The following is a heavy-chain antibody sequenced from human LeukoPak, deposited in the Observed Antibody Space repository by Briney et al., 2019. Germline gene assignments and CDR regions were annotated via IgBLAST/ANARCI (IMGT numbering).Heavy chain of an antibody. CDR3: ARALPGGAPGAFDI. CDR2: IHDSGST. V-gene: IGHV4-59*12. J-gene: IGHJ3*02. Sequence: SETLSLTCTVSGGSISSYYWSWIRQPPGKGLEWIAYIHDSGSTNYNPSLKSRVTISVDRSKNQFSLKLSSVTAADTAVYYCARALPGGAPGAFDIWGQGTMVTVSS. D-gene: IGHD2-21*01. CDR1: GGSISSYY.